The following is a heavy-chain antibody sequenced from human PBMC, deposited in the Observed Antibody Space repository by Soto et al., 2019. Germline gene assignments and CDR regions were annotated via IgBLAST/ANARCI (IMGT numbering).Heavy chain of an antibody. CDR1: GGSISSSSYY. Sequence: SETLSLTCTVSGGSISSSSYYWGWIRQPPGKGLEWIGSIYYSGSTYYNPSLKSRVTISVDTSKNQFSLKLSSVTAADTAVYYCARQGIDYYGSGSYYNNWFDPWGQGTLVTVSS. J-gene: IGHJ5*02. D-gene: IGHD3-10*01. CDR2: IYYSGST. CDR3: ARQGIDYYGSGSYYNNWFDP. V-gene: IGHV4-39*01.